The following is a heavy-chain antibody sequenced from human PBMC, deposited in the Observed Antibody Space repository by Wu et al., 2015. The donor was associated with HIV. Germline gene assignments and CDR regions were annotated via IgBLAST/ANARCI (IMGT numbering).Heavy chain of an antibody. D-gene: IGHD2-2*03. V-gene: IGHV1-69*13. CDR2: IIPIFGTA. J-gene: IGHJ3*02. CDR1: GGTFSSYA. Sequence: QVQLVQSGAEVKKPGSSVKVSCKASGGTFSSYAISWVRQAPGQGLEWMGRIIPIFGTANYAQKFQGRVTITADESTSTAYMELSSLRSEDTAVYYCARRGGYCSSTSCSDAFDIWGQGDNGSPSLQ. CDR3: ARRGGYCSSTSCSDAFDI.